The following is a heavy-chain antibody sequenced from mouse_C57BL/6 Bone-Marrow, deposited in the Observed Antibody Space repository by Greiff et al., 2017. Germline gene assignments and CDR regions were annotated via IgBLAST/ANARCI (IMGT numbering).Heavy chain of an antibody. J-gene: IGHJ3*01. CDR1: GFTFSNYW. Sequence: EVKLMESGGGLVQPGGSMKLSCVASGFTFSNYWMNWVRQSPEKGLEWVAQIRLKSDNYATHYAESVKGRFTISRDDSKSSVYLQMNNLRAEDTGIYYCTRLSSWFAYWGQGTLVTVSA. CDR2: IRLKSDNYAT. D-gene: IGHD1-1*02. V-gene: IGHV6-3*01. CDR3: TRLSSWFAY.